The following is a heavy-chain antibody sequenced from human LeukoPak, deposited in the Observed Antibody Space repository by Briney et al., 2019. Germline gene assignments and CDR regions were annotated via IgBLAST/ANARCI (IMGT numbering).Heavy chain of an antibody. CDR1: GFTFGDYA. CDR3: TRAAPHYDFWSGYYDY. D-gene: IGHD3-3*01. Sequence: GGSLRLSCTASGFTFGDYAMSWVRQAPGKGLEWVGFIRSKAYGGTTEYAASVKGRFTISRDDSKSIAYLQMNSLKTEDTAVYYCTRAAPHYDFWSGYYDYWGQGTLVTVSS. CDR2: IRSKAYGGTT. J-gene: IGHJ4*02. V-gene: IGHV3-49*04.